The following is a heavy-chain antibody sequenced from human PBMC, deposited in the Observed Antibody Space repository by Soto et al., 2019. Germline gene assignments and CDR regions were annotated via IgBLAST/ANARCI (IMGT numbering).Heavy chain of an antibody. CDR1: GGSGVSSGYY. D-gene: IGHD3-16*01. CDR2: IYYSGST. V-gene: IGHV4-61*05. CDR3: SEGIAAGLLGC. J-gene: IGHJ4*02. Sequence: PSENLPITCTVPGGSGVSSGYYWDGILQPPGKGLEWIGYIYYSGSTNYNPSLKSRVTILVDRSKNQFSLKLSSVTAADTAVYFCSEGIAAGLLGCWGQRTLVIVSA.